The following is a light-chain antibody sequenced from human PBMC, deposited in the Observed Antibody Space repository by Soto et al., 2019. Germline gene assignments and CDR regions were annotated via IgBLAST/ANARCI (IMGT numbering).Light chain of an antibody. Sequence: EIVMTQSPATLSVSPGERATLSCRASQSVSYNLAWYQQKPGQGPRLLIYGAFTRATGIPARFSGSGSGTDFTLTISSLQSEDFAFYYCQQYKNWPPLTFGGGTKVEIK. CDR2: GAF. V-gene: IGKV3-15*01. J-gene: IGKJ4*01. CDR1: QSVSYN. CDR3: QQYKNWPPLT.